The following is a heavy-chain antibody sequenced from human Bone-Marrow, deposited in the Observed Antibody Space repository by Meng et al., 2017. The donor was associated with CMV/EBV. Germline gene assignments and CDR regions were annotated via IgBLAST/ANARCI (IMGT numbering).Heavy chain of an antibody. V-gene: IGHV3-11*04. J-gene: IGHJ6*02. CDR2: ISSSGSTI. Sequence: GGSLRLSCAASGFTFSNAWMSWVRQAPGKGLEWVSYISSSGSTIYYADSVKGRFTISRDNAKNSLYLQMNSLRAEDTAVYYCARGENFWSGYYYYYGMDVWGQGTTVTVSS. CDR1: GFTFSNAW. D-gene: IGHD3-3*01. CDR3: ARGENFWSGYYYYYGMDV.